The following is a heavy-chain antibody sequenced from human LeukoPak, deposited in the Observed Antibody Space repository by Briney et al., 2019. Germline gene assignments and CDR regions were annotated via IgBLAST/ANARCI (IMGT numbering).Heavy chain of an antibody. CDR1: GYTFTSYY. V-gene: IGHV1-46*01. J-gene: IGHJ6*03. CDR3: ARESPNYYYMDV. CDR2: IDPSGGST. Sequence: GASVKVSCRASGYTFTSYYMHWVRQAPGQGLEWMGIIDPSGGSTSYAQKFQGRVTMTRDMSTSTVYMELSSLRSEDTAVYYCARESPNYYYMDVWGKGTTVTVSS.